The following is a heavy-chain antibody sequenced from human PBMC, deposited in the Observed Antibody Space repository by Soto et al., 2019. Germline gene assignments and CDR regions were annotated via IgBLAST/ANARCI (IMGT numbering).Heavy chain of an antibody. V-gene: IGHV4-34*01. J-gene: IGHJ6*03. CDR3: ARARPISSSSGLGYYYYYYMDV. Sequence: SETLSLTCAVYGGSFSGYYWSWIRQPPGKGLEWIGEINHSGSTNYNPSLKSRVTISVDTSKNQFSLKLSSVTAADTAVYYCARARPISSSSGLGYYYYYYMDVWGKGTTVTVSS. CDR2: INHSGST. D-gene: IGHD6-6*01. CDR1: GGSFSGYY.